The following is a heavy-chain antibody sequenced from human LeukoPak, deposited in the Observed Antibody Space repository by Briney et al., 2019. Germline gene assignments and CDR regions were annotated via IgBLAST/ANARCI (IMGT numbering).Heavy chain of an antibody. CDR1: GFIFSDYA. CDR2: ISGSGGST. Sequence: GGSLRLSCAASGFIFSDYAMNWVRQAPGKGLEWVSAISGSGGSTYYADSVKGRFTISRDNSKNTPYLQMNSLRAEDTAVYYCTKDKGSGGSCFDYWGQGTLVTVSS. V-gene: IGHV3-23*01. D-gene: IGHD2-15*01. J-gene: IGHJ4*02. CDR3: TKDKGSGGSCFDY.